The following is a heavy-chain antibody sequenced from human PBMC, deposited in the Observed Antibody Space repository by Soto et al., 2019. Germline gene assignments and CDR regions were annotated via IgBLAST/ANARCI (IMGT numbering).Heavy chain of an antibody. CDR3: AREGGDSSFSGPNDAFDI. D-gene: IGHD6-13*01. CDR2: IYYSGST. J-gene: IGHJ3*02. Sequence: LSLTCTVSGGSISSYYWSWIRQPPGKGLEWIGYIYYSGSTNYNPSLKSRVTISVDTSKNQFSLKLSSVTAADTAVYYCAREGGDSSFSGPNDAFDIWGQGTMVTV. CDR1: GGSISSYY. V-gene: IGHV4-59*01.